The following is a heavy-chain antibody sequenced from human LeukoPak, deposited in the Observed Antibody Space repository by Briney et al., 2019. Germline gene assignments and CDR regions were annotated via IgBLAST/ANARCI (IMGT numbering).Heavy chain of an antibody. Sequence: ASVKVSCKASGYTFTSYDINWVRQATGQGLEWMGWMNPNSGNTGYAQKFQGRVTMTRNTSISTANMELSSLRSEDTAVYYCARAGITMVRGVIEGDAFDIWGQGTMVTVSS. CDR1: GYTFTSYD. J-gene: IGHJ3*02. CDR3: ARAGITMVRGVIEGDAFDI. V-gene: IGHV1-8*01. D-gene: IGHD3-10*01. CDR2: MNPNSGNT.